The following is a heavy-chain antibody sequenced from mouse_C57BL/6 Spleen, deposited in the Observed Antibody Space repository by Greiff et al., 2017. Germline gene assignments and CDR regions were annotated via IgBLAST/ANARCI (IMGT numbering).Heavy chain of an antibody. J-gene: IGHJ1*03. Sequence: EVKLVESGGGLVQPGESLKLSCESNEYEFPSHDMSWVRKTPEKRLELVAAINSDGGSTYYPDTMERRFIISRDNTKKTLYLQMSSLRSEDTALYYCARQGYYGSRGNWYFDVWGTGTTVTVSS. D-gene: IGHD1-1*01. V-gene: IGHV5-2*01. CDR1: EYEFPSHD. CDR2: INSDGGST. CDR3: ARQGYYGSRGNWYFDV.